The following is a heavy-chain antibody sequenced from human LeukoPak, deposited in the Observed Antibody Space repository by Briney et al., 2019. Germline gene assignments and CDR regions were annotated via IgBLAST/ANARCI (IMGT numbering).Heavy chain of an antibody. CDR3: ARGFVRSSRPYCGGDCYSNFDY. CDR2: INPNSGGT. D-gene: IGHD2-21*02. Sequence: GASVKVSCKASGYTFTGYYMHWVRQAPGQGLEWMGWINPNSGGTNYAQKFRGRVTMTRDTSISTAYMELSRLRSDDTAVYYCARGFVRSSRPYCGGDCYSNFDYWGQGTLVTVSS. J-gene: IGHJ4*02. CDR1: GYTFTGYY. V-gene: IGHV1-2*02.